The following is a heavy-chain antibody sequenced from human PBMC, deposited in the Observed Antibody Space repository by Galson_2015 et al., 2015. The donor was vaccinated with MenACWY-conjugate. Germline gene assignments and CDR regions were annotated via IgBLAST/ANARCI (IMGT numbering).Heavy chain of an antibody. CDR2: ITIDSDYI. V-gene: IGHV3-21*01. J-gene: IGHJ4*02. CDR3: ARVTGVNLRTSAIDY. Sequence: SLRLSCAASGFTFSSYDMDWVRQAPGKGLEWVSSITIDSDYIYYADSVKGRFTISRDNAKNSLFLLMDSLRVEDTAVYYCARVTGVNLRTSAIDYWGQGPLVTVSS. CDR1: GFTFSSYD. D-gene: IGHD2-2*01.